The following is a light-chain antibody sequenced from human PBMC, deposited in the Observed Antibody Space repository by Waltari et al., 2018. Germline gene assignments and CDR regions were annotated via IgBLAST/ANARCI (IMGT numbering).Light chain of an antibody. Sequence: QSALTQPASVSGSSGQSITISCPGSSSDVGRYDYVSWYQQLPGKAPKLIIFDVRVRPSGVSNRFSGSKSVNTASLTISGLQAEDEADYYCASYTYSSNVVFGGGTKVTV. V-gene: IGLV2-14*03. CDR3: ASYTYSSNVV. CDR1: SSDVGRYDY. CDR2: DVR. J-gene: IGLJ2*01.